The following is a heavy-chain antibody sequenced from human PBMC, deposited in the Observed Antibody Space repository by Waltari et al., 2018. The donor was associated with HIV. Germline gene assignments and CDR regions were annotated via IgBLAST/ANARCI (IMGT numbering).Heavy chain of an antibody. CDR1: GFTFSSYA. V-gene: IGHV3-30-3*01. CDR2: ISYEGGKK. D-gene: IGHD4-17*01. J-gene: IGHJ4*02. Sequence: QVQLVESGGGVVQPGRSLRLSCAASGFTFSSYAMPWVRQSPGKGVEWVAVISYEGGKKYYADSVKGRFTISRDNAKNTLYLQMNSLRAEDTVVYYCARDRGGGNYGDYEPLFDYWGQGTLVTVSS. CDR3: ARDRGGGNYGDYEPLFDY.